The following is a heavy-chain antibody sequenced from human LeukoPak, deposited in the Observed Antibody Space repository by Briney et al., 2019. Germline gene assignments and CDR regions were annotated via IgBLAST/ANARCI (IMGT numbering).Heavy chain of an antibody. D-gene: IGHD6-13*01. CDR3: ARVPLAAADHYFDY. J-gene: IGHJ4*02. CDR2: ISSSSSYI. Sequence: SGGSLRLSCAASGFTLSSYSMNWVRQAPGKGLEWVSSISSSSSYIYYADSVKGRFTISRDNAKNSLYLQMNSLRAEDTAVYYCARVPLAAADHYFDYWGQGTLVTVSS. V-gene: IGHV3-21*01. CDR1: GFTLSSYS.